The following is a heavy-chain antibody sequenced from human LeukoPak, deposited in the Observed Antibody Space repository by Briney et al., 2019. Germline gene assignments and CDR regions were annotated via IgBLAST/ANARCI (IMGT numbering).Heavy chain of an antibody. J-gene: IGHJ6*02. Sequence: SVKVSCKASGGTFSSYAISWVRQAPGQGLEWMGRIIPILGIANYAPKFQGRVTITADKSTSTAYMELSSLRSEDTAVYYCARIGDYYDSSGYPFGMDVWGQGTTVTVSS. CDR1: GGTFSSYA. CDR2: IIPILGIA. CDR3: ARIGDYYDSSGYPFGMDV. D-gene: IGHD3-22*01. V-gene: IGHV1-69*04.